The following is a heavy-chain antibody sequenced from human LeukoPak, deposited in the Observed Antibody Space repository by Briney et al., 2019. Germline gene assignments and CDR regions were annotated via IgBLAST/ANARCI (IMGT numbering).Heavy chain of an antibody. D-gene: IGHD6-19*01. CDR2: IWYDGSNK. Sequence: GGSLRLSCAASGFTFSSYDMHWVRQAPGKGLEWVALIWYDGSNKNYADSVKGRFTISRDNSKNTLFLQMNSLRAEDTAVYYCARDQGLLVVAGKFGYWGQGTLVTVSS. CDR3: ARDQGLLVVAGKFGY. V-gene: IGHV3-33*01. J-gene: IGHJ4*02. CDR1: GFTFSSYD.